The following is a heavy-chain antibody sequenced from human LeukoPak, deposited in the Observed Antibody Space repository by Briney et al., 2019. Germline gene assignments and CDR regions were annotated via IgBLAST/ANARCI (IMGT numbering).Heavy chain of an antibody. Sequence: GGSLRLSCVASGFTFSYNGMHWVRQAPGKGLEWVSYISSSGSTIYYADSVKGRFTISRDNAKNSLYLQMNSLRAEDTAVYYCAELGITMIGGVWGKGTTVTISS. V-gene: IGHV3-48*04. CDR2: ISSSGSTI. CDR3: AELGITMIGGV. D-gene: IGHD3-10*02. J-gene: IGHJ6*04. CDR1: GFTFSYNG.